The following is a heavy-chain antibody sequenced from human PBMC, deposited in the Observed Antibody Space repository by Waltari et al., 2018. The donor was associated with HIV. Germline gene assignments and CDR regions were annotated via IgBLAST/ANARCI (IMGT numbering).Heavy chain of an antibody. CDR3: ARGNAWFDT. D-gene: IGHD2-21*01. CDR1: GASVLNRGYF. J-gene: IGHJ5*02. CDR2: VYYTRNT. V-gene: IGHV4-61*08. Sequence: QVHLQESGPGLLEPSATLSPPCSVFGASVLNRGYFWIWIRQSSGQAPEWIGYVYYTRNTDYNPSLKSRVNISLDTNRFSLTLKSVTSADTAVYYCARGNAWFDTWGQGAPV.